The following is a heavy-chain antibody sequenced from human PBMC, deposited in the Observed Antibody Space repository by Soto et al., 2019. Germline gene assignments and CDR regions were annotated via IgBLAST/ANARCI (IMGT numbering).Heavy chain of an antibody. CDR1: GGSISSSNW. Sequence: QVQLQESGPGLVKPSGTLSLTCAVSGGSISSSNWWSWVRQPPGKGLEWIGEIYHSGSTNYNPSLIRRVTIPVDTSTNQFSRKLSSVTAADTAVYYCARDAAARPHYMDVWGKGTTVTASS. V-gene: IGHV4-4*02. D-gene: IGHD6-6*01. CDR3: ARDAAARPHYMDV. CDR2: IYHSGST. J-gene: IGHJ6*03.